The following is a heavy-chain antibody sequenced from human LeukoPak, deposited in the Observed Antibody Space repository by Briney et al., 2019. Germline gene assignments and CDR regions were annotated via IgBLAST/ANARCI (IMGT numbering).Heavy chain of an antibody. CDR3: ARDPGSSWYYYYYGMDV. D-gene: IGHD6-13*01. V-gene: IGHV1-2*06. CDR1: GYTFTGYY. CDR2: INPNSGGT. J-gene: IGHJ6*02. Sequence: ASVKVSCKASGYTFTGYYMHWVRQAPGQGLEWMGQINPNSGGTNYAQKFQGRVTMTRDTSISTAYMELSRLRSDDTAVYYCARDPGSSWYYYYYGMDVWGQGTTVTVSS.